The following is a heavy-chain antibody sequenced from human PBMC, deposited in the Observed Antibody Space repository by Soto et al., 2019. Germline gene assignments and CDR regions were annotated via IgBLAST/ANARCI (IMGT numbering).Heavy chain of an antibody. V-gene: IGHV1-69*06. CDR3: AIDHGLVAGTMYFDY. J-gene: IGHJ4*02. CDR2: IIPIFGTA. D-gene: IGHD6-19*01. CDR1: GGTFDTFA. Sequence: QVQLVQSGAEVKKPGSSVKVSCKASGGTFDTFAISWVRQATGQGLEWMGGIIPIFGTANYAQKFQDRVTISADKSTSTAHMELSSLRSEDTAVYYCAIDHGLVAGTMYFDYWGQGTLVTVSS.